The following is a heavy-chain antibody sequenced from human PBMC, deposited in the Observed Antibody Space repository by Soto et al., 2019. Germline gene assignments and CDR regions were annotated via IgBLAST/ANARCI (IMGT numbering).Heavy chain of an antibody. D-gene: IGHD3-22*01. CDR2: ISSSSSYI. CDR1: GFTFSSYS. Sequence: GSLILSGAASGFTFSSYSMNWVRQAAGKGLEWVSSISSSSSYIYYADSVKGRFTISRDNAKNSLYLQMNSLRAEDTAVYYCARPDSSRHDAFDIWGQGTMVTVSS. J-gene: IGHJ3*02. CDR3: ARPDSSRHDAFDI. V-gene: IGHV3-21*01.